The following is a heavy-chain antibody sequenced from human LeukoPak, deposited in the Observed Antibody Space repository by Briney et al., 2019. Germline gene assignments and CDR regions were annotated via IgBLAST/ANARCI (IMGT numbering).Heavy chain of an antibody. CDR3: ARDLGLGRGWYGGDY. CDR1: GFTFSSYA. J-gene: IGHJ4*02. CDR2: ISNVGSNK. D-gene: IGHD6-19*01. V-gene: IGHV3-30-3*01. Sequence: GGSLRLSCAASGFTFSSYAMHWVRQAPGKGLEWVAIISNVGSNKYYADSVKGRFTLSRDNSKYTVYLQMNSLRAEDTALYYCARDLGLGRGWYGGDYWGQGTLVTVSS.